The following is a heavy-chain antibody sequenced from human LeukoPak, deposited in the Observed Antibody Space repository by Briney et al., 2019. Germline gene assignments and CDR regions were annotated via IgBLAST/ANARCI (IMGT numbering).Heavy chain of an antibody. CDR1: GGTFSSYA. Sequence: ASVKVSCKASGGTFSSYAISWVRQAPGQGLEWMGGIIPIFGTANYAQKFQGRVTITADESTSTAYMELSSLRSEDTAVYYCARALNTAMVSRYYMDVWGKGTTVTVSS. V-gene: IGHV1-69*13. CDR2: IIPIFGTA. D-gene: IGHD5-18*01. J-gene: IGHJ6*03. CDR3: ARALNTAMVSRYYMDV.